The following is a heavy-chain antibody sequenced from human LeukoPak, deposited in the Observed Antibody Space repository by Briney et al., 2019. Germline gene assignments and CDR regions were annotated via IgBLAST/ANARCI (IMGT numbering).Heavy chain of an antibody. J-gene: IGHJ4*02. CDR2: LSFDGTIT. Sequence: GKSLRLSCAASGSTFSSYALHWVRQAPGKGLEWVAVLSFDGTITYYADSVKGRFTISRDNSKNTLYLQLNSLRAEDTAVYYCARDSTYYYDSGSSGPHYFGYWGQGTLVTVSS. D-gene: IGHD3-10*01. CDR1: GSTFSSYA. CDR3: ARDSTYYYDSGSSGPHYFGY. V-gene: IGHV3-30*04.